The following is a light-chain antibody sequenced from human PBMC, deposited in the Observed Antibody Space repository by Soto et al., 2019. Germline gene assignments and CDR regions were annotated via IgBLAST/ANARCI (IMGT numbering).Light chain of an antibody. V-gene: IGLV2-14*01. J-gene: IGLJ2*01. CDR3: CSYTSLSTVV. CDR1: SSDVGGYNH. Sequence: QSALTQPASVSGSPEQSITISCTGTSSDVGGYNHVSWYQHSPGKAPKLILFAVSDRPSGVSHRFSGSKSGNTASLTISGLQADDEADYYCCSYTSLSTVVFGGGTKLTVL. CDR2: AVS.